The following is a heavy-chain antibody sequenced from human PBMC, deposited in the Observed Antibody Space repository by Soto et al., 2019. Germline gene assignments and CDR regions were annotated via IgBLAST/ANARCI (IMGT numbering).Heavy chain of an antibody. J-gene: IGHJ4*02. V-gene: IGHV3-66*01. D-gene: IGHD6-19*01. Sequence: GSLRLSCAASGFTVSSNHMSWVRQAPGKGLEWVSILYSGSSTYYADSVKGRFTISRDNSENTLYLQMNSLRAEDTAVYYCAKGHSSGWLDHFDYWGQGTLVTVPQ. CDR3: AKGHSSGWLDHFDY. CDR1: GFTVSSNH. CDR2: LYSGSST.